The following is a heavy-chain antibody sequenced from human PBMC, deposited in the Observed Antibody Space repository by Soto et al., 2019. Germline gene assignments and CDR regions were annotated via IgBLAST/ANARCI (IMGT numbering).Heavy chain of an antibody. V-gene: IGHV3-49*03. CDR1: GFTFGDYA. CDR2: IRSKAYGGTT. CDR3: TRGPSDYAILTGGNEAFEK. D-gene: IGHD3-9*01. J-gene: IGHJ3*02. Sequence: GGSRRLSCTASGFTFGDYAMSWFRQAPGKGLEWVGFIRSKAYGGTTEYAASVKGRFTISRDDSKSIAYLQMNSLKTEDTAVYYCTRGPSDYAILTGGNEAFEKWGQGAMVTV.